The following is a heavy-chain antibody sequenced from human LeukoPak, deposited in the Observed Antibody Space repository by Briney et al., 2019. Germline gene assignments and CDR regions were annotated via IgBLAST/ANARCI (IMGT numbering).Heavy chain of an antibody. CDR1: GFSLSSPEVG. CDR3: ARQNFYSSGTYYTHFDY. D-gene: IGHD3-10*01. Sequence: SGPTLVNPTQTLTLTCTFSGFSLSSPEVGVAWIRQPPGKALEWLALIYWDDDKRYNPSLKNRLTITKDTPKNQVVLTMTNMDPVDTATFYCARQNFYSSGTYYTHFDYWGQGTLVTVSS. V-gene: IGHV2-5*02. CDR2: IYWDDDK. J-gene: IGHJ4*02.